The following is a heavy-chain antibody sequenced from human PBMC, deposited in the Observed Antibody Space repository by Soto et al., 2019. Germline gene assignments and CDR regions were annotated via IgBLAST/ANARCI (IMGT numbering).Heavy chain of an antibody. V-gene: IGHV1-18*01. CDR1: GYTFTSYG. CDR2: ISAYNGNT. CDR3: ARYDYGDYSYRFYYYGMDV. D-gene: IGHD4-17*01. Sequence: ASVKVSCKASGYTFTSYGISWVRQAPGQGLEWMGWISAYNGNTNYAQKLQGRVTVTTDTSTSTAYMELRSLRSDDTAVCYCARYDYGDYSYRFYYYGMDVWGQGTTVTVSS. J-gene: IGHJ6*02.